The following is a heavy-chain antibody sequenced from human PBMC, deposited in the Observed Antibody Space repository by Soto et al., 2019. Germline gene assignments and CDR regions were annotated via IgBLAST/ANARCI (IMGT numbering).Heavy chain of an antibody. CDR2: MNPNSGNT. V-gene: IGHV1-8*01. Sequence: QMQLVQSGAEVKKPGASVKVSCKASGYTFTSYDSNWVRQATGQGLEWMGWMNPNSGNTGYAQKFQGRVTMTRNTSISTAYMELSSLRSEDTAVYYCARGGYDILTGYYGDGDYWGQGTLVTVSS. CDR1: GYTFTSYD. D-gene: IGHD3-9*01. J-gene: IGHJ4*02. CDR3: ARGGYDILTGYYGDGDY.